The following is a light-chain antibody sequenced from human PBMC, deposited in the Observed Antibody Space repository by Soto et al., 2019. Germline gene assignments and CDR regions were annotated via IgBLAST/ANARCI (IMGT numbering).Light chain of an antibody. CDR1: QSVSSSF. J-gene: IGKJ2*01. CDR2: DVS. CDR3: QQYENSVIYT. V-gene: IGKV3-20*01. Sequence: EIELTQSPCTLSLSPGERATLSCRASQSVSSSFFAWYQQKPGQAPTLLIYDVSVRATGIPDRFSGSGAGTDFTLTINSLEPEDFAVYYCQQYENSVIYTFGQGTKLEIK.